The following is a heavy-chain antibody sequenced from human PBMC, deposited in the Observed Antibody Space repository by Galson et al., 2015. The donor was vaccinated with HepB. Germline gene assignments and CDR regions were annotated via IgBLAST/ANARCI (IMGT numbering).Heavy chain of an antibody. V-gene: IGHV3-30*18. Sequence: SLRLSCAASGFTFSSYGMHWVRQAPGKGLEWVAVISYDGSNKYYADSVKGRFTISRDNSKNTLYLQMNSLRAEDTAVYYCAKGAYYYGSGKDYWGQGTLVTVSS. D-gene: IGHD3-10*01. J-gene: IGHJ4*02. CDR2: ISYDGSNK. CDR3: AKGAYYYGSGKDY. CDR1: GFTFSSYG.